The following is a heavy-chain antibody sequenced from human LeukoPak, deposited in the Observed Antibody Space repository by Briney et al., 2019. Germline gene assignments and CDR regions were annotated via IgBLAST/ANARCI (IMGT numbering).Heavy chain of an antibody. J-gene: IGHJ4*02. Sequence: GGSLRLSCAASGFTFNNAWMSWVRQAPGKGLEWVGRIKSKIDGGTTDYAAPVKGRLTISRDDSKNTLYLQMNSLKTEDTAAYYCTTDPLGATMGFWGQGTLVTVSS. V-gene: IGHV3-15*01. CDR3: TTDPLGATMGF. CDR2: IKSKIDGGTT. D-gene: IGHD5-24*01. CDR1: GFTFNNAW.